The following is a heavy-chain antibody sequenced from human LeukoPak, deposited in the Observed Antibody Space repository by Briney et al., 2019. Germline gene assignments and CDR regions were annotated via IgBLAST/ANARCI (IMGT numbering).Heavy chain of an antibody. Sequence: GASVKVSCKASGYTFTNYGISWVRQAPGQGLEWVGWISAKNGKTNYAQKVQGRVTMTTDTSTTTAYMELRSLRSDDTAVYFCARDTEWEKNLDYFDSWGQGTLVTVSS. CDR1: GYTFTNYG. CDR2: ISAKNGKT. D-gene: IGHD1-26*01. J-gene: IGHJ4*02. V-gene: IGHV1-18*01. CDR3: ARDTEWEKNLDYFDS.